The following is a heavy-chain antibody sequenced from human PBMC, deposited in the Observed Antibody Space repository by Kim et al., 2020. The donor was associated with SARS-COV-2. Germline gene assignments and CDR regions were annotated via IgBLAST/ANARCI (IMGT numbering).Heavy chain of an antibody. D-gene: IGHD2-15*01. J-gene: IGHJ5*02. CDR2: IYHSGST. V-gene: IGHV4-38-2*02. CDR3: ARDGGYCSGGSCLGENWFDP. CDR1: GYSISSGYY. Sequence: SETLSLTCTVSGYSISSGYYWGWIRQPPGKGLEWIGSIYHSGSTYYNPSLKSRVTISVDTSKNQFSLKLSSVTAADTAVYYCARDGGYCSGGSCLGENWFDPWGQGTLVTVSS.